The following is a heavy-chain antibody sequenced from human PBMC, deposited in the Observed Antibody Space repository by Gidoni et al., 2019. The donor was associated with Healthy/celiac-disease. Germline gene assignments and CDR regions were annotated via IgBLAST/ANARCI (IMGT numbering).Heavy chain of an antibody. J-gene: IGHJ4*02. D-gene: IGHD6-13*01. CDR2: ISWNSGSI. V-gene: IGHV3-9*01. CDR1: GFTFDDYA. Sequence: EVQLVESGGGLVQPGRSLRLSCAAAGFTFDDYAMHWVRQAPGKGLEWVSGISWNSGSIGYADSVKGRFTISRDNAKNSLYLQMNSLRAEDTALYYCAKELTGYSMIFDDWGQGTLVTVSS. CDR3: AKELTGYSMIFDD.